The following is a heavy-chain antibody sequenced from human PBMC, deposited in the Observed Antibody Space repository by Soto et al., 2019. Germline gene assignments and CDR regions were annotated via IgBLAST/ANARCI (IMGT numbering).Heavy chain of an antibody. J-gene: IGHJ4*02. Sequence: QVQLQQWGAGLLKPSETLSLTCAVYGGSFSGYYWSWIRQPPGKGLEWIGEISHSGSTNYNPSLKSRVTISIDTSKKQFSLRLSSVTGADTAVYYCARDGLSKWLPDFWGQGTLVSVSS. D-gene: IGHD5-18*01. CDR1: GGSFSGYY. V-gene: IGHV4-34*01. CDR3: ARDGLSKWLPDF. CDR2: ISHSGST.